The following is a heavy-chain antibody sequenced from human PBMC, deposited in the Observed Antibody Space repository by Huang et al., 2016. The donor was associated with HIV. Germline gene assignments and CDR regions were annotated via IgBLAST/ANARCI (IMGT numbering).Heavy chain of an antibody. CDR1: GGTLSSHS. D-gene: IGHD4-17*01. CDR2: IIPICATA. V-gene: IGHV1-69*13. CDR3: ARVHGDYEDYFFDY. J-gene: IGHJ4*02. Sequence: QVQLVQSGAEVVKPGSSVKVSCKASGGTLSSHSISWVRPAPGQGLEWMGGIIPICATANYARIFQGRVTITADEATSTVYLELTSLRSDDTAVYYCARVHGDYEDYFFDYWGQGTLVIVSS.